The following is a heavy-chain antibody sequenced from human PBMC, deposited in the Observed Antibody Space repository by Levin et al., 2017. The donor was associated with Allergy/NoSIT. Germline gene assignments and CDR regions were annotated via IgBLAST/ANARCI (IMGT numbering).Heavy chain of an antibody. Sequence: ASVKVSCKASGYTFTSYDINWVRQATGQGLEWMGWMNPNSGNTGYAQKFQGRVTMTRNTSISTAYMELSSLRSEDTAVYYCASARRWDNHPTGYYYYYYGMDVWGQGTTVTVSS. V-gene: IGHV1-8*01. CDR2: MNPNSGNT. D-gene: IGHD1/OR15-1a*01. CDR3: ASARRWDNHPTGYYYYYYGMDV. J-gene: IGHJ6*02. CDR1: GYTFTSYD.